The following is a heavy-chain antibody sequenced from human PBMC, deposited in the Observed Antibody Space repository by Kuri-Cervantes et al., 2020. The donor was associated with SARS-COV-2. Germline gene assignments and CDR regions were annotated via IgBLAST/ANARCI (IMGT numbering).Heavy chain of an antibody. CDR1: GFTFDDYA. CDR2: ISWNSGSI. V-gene: IGHV3-9*01. D-gene: IGHD3-10*01. CDR3: ARDRFTMPRGFINY. Sequence: GGSLRLSCAASGFTFDDYAMHWVRQAPGKGLEWVSGISWNSGSIGYADSVKGRFTISRDNAKNSLYLQMTSLRAEDTAVYYCARDRFTMPRGFINYWGQGTLVTVSS. J-gene: IGHJ4*02.